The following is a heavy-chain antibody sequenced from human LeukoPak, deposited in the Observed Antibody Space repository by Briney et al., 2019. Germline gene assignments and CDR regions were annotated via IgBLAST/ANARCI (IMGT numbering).Heavy chain of an antibody. J-gene: IGHJ4*02. Sequence: GGSLRLSCAASGFTFSSYAMSWVRQAPGKGLEWVSAISGNGGSTYYADSVKGRFTISRDNSKNTLYLQVNSLRPEDTAVYYCTRDLSGHYSIDYWGQGTLVTVSS. D-gene: IGHD3-22*01. CDR1: GFTFSSYA. CDR3: TRDLSGHYSIDY. V-gene: IGHV3-23*01. CDR2: ISGNGGST.